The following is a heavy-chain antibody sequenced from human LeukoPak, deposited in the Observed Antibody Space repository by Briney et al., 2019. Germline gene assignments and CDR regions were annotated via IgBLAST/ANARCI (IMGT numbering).Heavy chain of an antibody. D-gene: IGHD4-17*01. CDR2: ISAYNGNT. J-gene: IGHJ5*02. CDR3: ARGATTVTTLCYWFDP. CDR1: GYTFTGYY. Sequence: ASVKVSCKASGYTFTGYYMHWVRQAPGQGLEWMGWISAYNGNTNYAQKLQGRVTMTTDTSTSTAYMELRSLRSDDTAVYYCARGATTVTTLCYWFDPWGQGTLVTVSP. V-gene: IGHV1-18*04.